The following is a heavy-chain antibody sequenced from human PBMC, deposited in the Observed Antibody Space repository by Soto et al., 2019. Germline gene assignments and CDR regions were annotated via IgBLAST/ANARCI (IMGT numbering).Heavy chain of an antibody. D-gene: IGHD3-10*01. Sequence: SVKVSCKASGGTFSSYAISWVRQAPGQGLEWMGGIIPIFGTANYAQKFQGRVTITADESTSTAYMELSSLRSEETALHSRELTMVRGVIITLAYWGQGTQVTV. V-gene: IGHV1-69*13. CDR3: ELTMVRGVIITLAY. CDR1: GGTFSSYA. J-gene: IGHJ4*02. CDR2: IIPIFGTA.